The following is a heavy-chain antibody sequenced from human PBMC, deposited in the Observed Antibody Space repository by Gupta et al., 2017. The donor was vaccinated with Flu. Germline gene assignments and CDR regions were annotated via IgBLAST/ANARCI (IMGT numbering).Heavy chain of an antibody. CDR3: ARQARYYFDY. Sequence: WGWIRQPPGKGLEWIGSIYYSGSTYYNPSLKSRVTISVDTSKNQFSLKLSSVTAADTAVYYCARQARYYFDYWGQGTLVTVSS. V-gene: IGHV4-39*01. CDR2: IYYSGST. J-gene: IGHJ4*02.